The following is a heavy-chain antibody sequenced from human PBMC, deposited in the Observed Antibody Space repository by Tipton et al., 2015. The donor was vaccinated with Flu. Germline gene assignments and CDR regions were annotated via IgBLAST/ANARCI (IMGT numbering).Heavy chain of an antibody. J-gene: IGHJ4*02. CDR3: AKGSGDLYCSSTSCYLAPFDY. V-gene: IGHV6-1*01. CDR1: GDSVSSNSAA. CDR2: TYYRSKWYN. Sequence: GLVKPSQTLSLTCAISGDSVSSNSAAWNWIRQSPSRGLEWLGRTYYRSKWYNDYAVSVKSRITINPDTSKNQFSLQLNSVTPEDTAVYYCAKGSGDLYCSSTSCYLAPFDYWGQGTLVTVSS. D-gene: IGHD2-2*01.